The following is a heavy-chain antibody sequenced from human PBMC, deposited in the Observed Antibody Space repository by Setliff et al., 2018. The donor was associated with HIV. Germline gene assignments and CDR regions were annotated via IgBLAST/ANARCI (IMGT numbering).Heavy chain of an antibody. CDR2: IGSSGTPI. J-gene: IGHJ4*02. V-gene: IGHV3-48*04. CDR1: GFSFSSYW. Sequence: ETLSLTCTASGFSFSSYWMSWVRQAPGKGLEWLSYIGSSGTPIYYADSVKGRFTISRDNAKNSLNLQMNSLRAEDTAVYYCARVRSPFYFDYWGQGTLVTVSS. CDR3: ARVRSPFYFDY.